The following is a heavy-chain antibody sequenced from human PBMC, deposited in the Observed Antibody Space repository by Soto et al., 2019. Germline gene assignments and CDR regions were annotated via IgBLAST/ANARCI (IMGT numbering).Heavy chain of an antibody. V-gene: IGHV4-59*01. Sequence: SETLSLTCTVSGGSISSYYWTWSREPPGKGLEWIGYIDDSGSTYYNPSLKSRVTISEDRSKNQFSLRLTSVTAADTAVYYCASRNKGYYYGMDAWGQGTTVTVSS. CDR2: IDDSGST. CDR3: ASRNKGYYYGMDA. J-gene: IGHJ6*02. CDR1: GGSISSYY.